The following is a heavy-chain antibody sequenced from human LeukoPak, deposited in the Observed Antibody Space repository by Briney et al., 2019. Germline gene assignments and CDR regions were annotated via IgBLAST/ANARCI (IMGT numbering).Heavy chain of an antibody. Sequence: PGGFPRVSCAVSGFTFSTYSMNWVGKAPGKGLDWVSYISSSSSTIYYADSVKGRFAISRDNSKNTLYLEMNSLRAEDTAVYYCARAGGPEGWFDPWGQGTLVTVSS. CDR2: ISSSSSTI. D-gene: IGHD3-10*01. CDR3: ARAGGPEGWFDP. J-gene: IGHJ5*02. V-gene: IGHV3-48*01. CDR1: GFTFSTYS.